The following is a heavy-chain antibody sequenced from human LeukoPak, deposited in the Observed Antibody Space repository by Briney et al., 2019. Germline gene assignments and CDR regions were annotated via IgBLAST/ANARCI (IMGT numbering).Heavy chain of an antibody. CDR2: ISSSGSTI. J-gene: IGHJ4*02. CDR3: ARDHWYYDSSGYYSGNFDY. V-gene: IGHV3-48*03. D-gene: IGHD3-22*01. CDR1: GLTLSSYE. Sequence: TGGSLRLSCAASGLTLSSYEMNWVRQAPGKGLEWVSYISSSGSTIYYADPVKGRFTISRDNAKNSLYLQMNSLRAEDTAVYYCARDHWYYDSSGYYSGNFDYWGQGTLVTVSS.